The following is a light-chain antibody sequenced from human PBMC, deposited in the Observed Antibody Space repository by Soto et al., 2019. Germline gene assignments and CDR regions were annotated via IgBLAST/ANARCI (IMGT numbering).Light chain of an antibody. J-gene: IGKJ3*01. CDR3: QQRSSWPFT. CDR2: DAF. Sequence: EIVLTQSPATLSLSPGERATLSCRASQSVSSYLAWYQQKPCQAPRLLIYDAFNSATGIPARFSGSGSGTDITLTISSLEPEDFAVYYCQQRSSWPFTFGPGTKVDI. V-gene: IGKV3-11*01. CDR1: QSVSSY.